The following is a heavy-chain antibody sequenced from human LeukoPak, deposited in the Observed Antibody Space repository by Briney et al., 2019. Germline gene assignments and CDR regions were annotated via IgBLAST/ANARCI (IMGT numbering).Heavy chain of an antibody. Sequence: ASVKVSCKASGYTFTSFGISWVRQAPGQGLEWMGWISPYNGNTNYPQKVQGRITVTTDTSTSTAYMELRSLRSDDTAVYYCARDKNHYDTRGDFXXXGTLVTVSS. V-gene: IGHV1-18*01. CDR3: ARDKNHYDTRGDF. CDR1: GYTFTSFG. CDR2: ISPYNGNT. D-gene: IGHD3-22*01. J-gene: IGHJ4*01.